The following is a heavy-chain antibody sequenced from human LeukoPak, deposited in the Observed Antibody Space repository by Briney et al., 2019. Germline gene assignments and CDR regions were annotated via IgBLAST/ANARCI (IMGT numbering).Heavy chain of an antibody. CDR2: INHSGST. D-gene: IGHD3-10*01. Sequence: SETLSLTCAVYGGSFSGYYWSWIRQPPGKGLEWIGEINHSGSTNYNPSLKSRVTISVDTSKNQFSLKLSSVTAADTAVYYRARGRMVRGVIPRRDDIYGMDVWGQGTTVTVSS. CDR3: ARGRMVRGVIPRRDDIYGMDV. J-gene: IGHJ6*02. CDR1: GGSFSGYY. V-gene: IGHV4-34*01.